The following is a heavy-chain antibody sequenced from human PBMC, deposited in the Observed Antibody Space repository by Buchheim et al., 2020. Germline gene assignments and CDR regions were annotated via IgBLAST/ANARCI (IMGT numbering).Heavy chain of an antibody. CDR2: TSGSDGAT. D-gene: IGHD3-16*02. V-gene: IGHV3-23*04. CDR3: ARKYRGGAVIVYYYMDV. CDR1: GFSFSTYP. Sequence: VQLVESGGGLVQPGGSLRLSCAASGFSFSTYPMAWVRQAPGKGLEWVSATSGSDGATYYADSVKGRFTISRDNSKNTLYLQMNSLRAEDTAVYYCARKYRGGAVIVYYYMDVWGKGTT. J-gene: IGHJ6*03.